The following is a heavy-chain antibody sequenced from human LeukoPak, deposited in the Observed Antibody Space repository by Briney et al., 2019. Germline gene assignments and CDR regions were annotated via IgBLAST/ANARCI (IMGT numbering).Heavy chain of an antibody. Sequence: SVKVSCKASGYIFTGYYMHWVRQAPGQGLEWMGGIIPIFGTANYAQKFQGRVTITADESTSTAYMELSSLRSEDTAVYYCARDVYYDILTGYYLSWFDPWGQGTLVTVSS. CDR3: ARDVYYDILTGYYLSWFDP. CDR2: IIPIFGTA. CDR1: GYIFTGYY. V-gene: IGHV1-69*13. D-gene: IGHD3-9*01. J-gene: IGHJ5*02.